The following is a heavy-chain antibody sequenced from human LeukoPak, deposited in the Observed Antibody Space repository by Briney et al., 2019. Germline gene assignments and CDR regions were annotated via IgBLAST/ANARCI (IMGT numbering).Heavy chain of an antibody. CDR1: GYTFTSYG. Sequence: ASVKVSCKASGYTFTSYGISWVRQAPGQGLEWMGGIIPIFGTANYAQKFQGRVTITADESTSTAYMELRSLRSDDTAVYYCARGPHPAVAGPCDYWGQGTLVTVSS. CDR2: IIPIFGTA. CDR3: ARGPHPAVAGPCDY. J-gene: IGHJ4*02. D-gene: IGHD6-19*01. V-gene: IGHV1-69*13.